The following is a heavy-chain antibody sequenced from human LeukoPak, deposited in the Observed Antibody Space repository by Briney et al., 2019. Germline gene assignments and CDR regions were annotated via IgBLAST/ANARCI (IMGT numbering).Heavy chain of an antibody. V-gene: IGHV4-59*01. Sequence: SETLSLTCTVSGGSISSYYWSWIRQPPGKGLEWIGYIYYSGSTNYNPSLKSRVTISVDTSKNQFSLKLSSVTAADTAVYYCARRAILYGSGSDYYYYYGMDVWGQGTTVTVSS. CDR1: GGSISSYY. D-gene: IGHD3-10*01. J-gene: IGHJ6*02. CDR2: IYYSGST. CDR3: ARRAILYGSGSDYYYYYGMDV.